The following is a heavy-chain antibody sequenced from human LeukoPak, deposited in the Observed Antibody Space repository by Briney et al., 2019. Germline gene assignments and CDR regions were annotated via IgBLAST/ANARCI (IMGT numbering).Heavy chain of an antibody. Sequence: GGSLRLSCTASGFTFRNAGMNWVRQAPGKGLEWVSYISSGGSTIYYADSVKGRFTISRDKAKNSLYLQMNSLRAEDTAVYYCAREGRAVSGPFDYWGQGTLVTVSS. D-gene: IGHD6-19*01. CDR3: AREGRAVSGPFDY. V-gene: IGHV3-48*03. CDR2: ISSGGSTI. CDR1: GFTFRNAG. J-gene: IGHJ4*02.